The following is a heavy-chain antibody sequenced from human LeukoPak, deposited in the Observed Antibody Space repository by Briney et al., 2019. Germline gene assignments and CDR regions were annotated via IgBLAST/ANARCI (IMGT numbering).Heavy chain of an antibody. D-gene: IGHD5-24*01. CDR3: ARGVEMATIKDYMDV. Sequence: SQTLSLTCTVSGGSISSGGYYWSWIRQPPGKGLEWIGYIYHSGSTYYNPSLKSRVTISVGRSKNQFSLKLSSVTAADTAVYYCARGVEMATIKDYMDVWGKGTTVTVSS. V-gene: IGHV4-30-2*01. CDR2: IYHSGST. CDR1: GGSISSGGYY. J-gene: IGHJ6*03.